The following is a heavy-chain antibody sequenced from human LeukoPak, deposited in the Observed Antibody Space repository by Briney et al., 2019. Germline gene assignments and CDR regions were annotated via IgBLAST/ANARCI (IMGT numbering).Heavy chain of an antibody. V-gene: IGHV3-30*04. CDR3: ARDDLDDYGDYNPDY. CDR2: ISYDGSNK. Sequence: GRSLRLSCAASGFTFSSYALHWVRQAPGKGLEWVAVISYDGSNKYYAASVKGRFTISRDNSKNTLYLQMNSLRAEDTAVYYCARDDLDDYGDYNPDYWGQGTLVTVSS. CDR1: GFTFSSYA. J-gene: IGHJ4*02. D-gene: IGHD4-17*01.